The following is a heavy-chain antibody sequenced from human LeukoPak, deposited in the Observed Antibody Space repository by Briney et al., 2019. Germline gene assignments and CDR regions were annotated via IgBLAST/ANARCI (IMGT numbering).Heavy chain of an antibody. Sequence: SETLSLTCAVSGRSFSGYYWTWIRQPPGKGLEWIGEINHSGSANYNPSLKSRVTISLDTSKNQFSLKLSSVTAADTAVYYCARGQGTVTTHWGQGTLVTVSS. CDR3: ARGQGTVTTH. CDR2: INHSGSA. V-gene: IGHV4-34*01. D-gene: IGHD4-17*01. CDR1: GRSFSGYY. J-gene: IGHJ4*02.